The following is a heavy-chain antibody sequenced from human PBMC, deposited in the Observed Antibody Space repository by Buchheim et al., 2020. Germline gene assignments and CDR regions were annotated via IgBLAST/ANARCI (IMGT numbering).Heavy chain of an antibody. CDR2: MNPNSGNT. V-gene: IGHV1-8*01. Sequence: QVQLVQSGAEVKKPGASVKVSCKASGYTFTSYDINWVRQATGQGLEWMGWMNPNSGNTGYAQKFQGSVTMTRNTSISTAYMELSSLRSEDTAVYYCARIYGGNRDGYRPRYYYGMDVWGQGTT. J-gene: IGHJ6*02. CDR3: ARIYGGNRDGYRPRYYYGMDV. D-gene: IGHD5-24*01. CDR1: GYTFTSYD.